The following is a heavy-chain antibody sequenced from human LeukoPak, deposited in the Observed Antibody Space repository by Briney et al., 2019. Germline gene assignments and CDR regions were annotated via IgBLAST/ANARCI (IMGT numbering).Heavy chain of an antibody. Sequence: GASVKVSCKASGYTFTSYGISWVRQAPGQGLEWMGWISAYNGNTNYAQKLQGRVTMTTDTSTSTAYMELRSLRSDDTAVYYCAGAGGGCSGGSCPYNWFDPWGQGTLVTVSS. D-gene: IGHD2-15*01. V-gene: IGHV1-18*01. CDR1: GYTFTSYG. J-gene: IGHJ5*02. CDR2: ISAYNGNT. CDR3: AGAGGGCSGGSCPYNWFDP.